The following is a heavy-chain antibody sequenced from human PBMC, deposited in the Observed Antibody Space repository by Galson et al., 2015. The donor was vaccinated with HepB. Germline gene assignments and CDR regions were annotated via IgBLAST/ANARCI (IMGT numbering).Heavy chain of an antibody. Sequence: SVKVSCKAAGYTFTINGMSWVRQAPGQGLEWVGWISANSGRTTYAWRLLGRLTLTTDTSTSTGYMELRSLRSDDTAIYYCARDRSHSLDFWGQGTLVTVSS. CDR2: ISANSGRT. J-gene: IGHJ4*02. CDR3: ARDRSHSLDF. CDR1: GYTFTING. D-gene: IGHD2-15*01. V-gene: IGHV1-18*04.